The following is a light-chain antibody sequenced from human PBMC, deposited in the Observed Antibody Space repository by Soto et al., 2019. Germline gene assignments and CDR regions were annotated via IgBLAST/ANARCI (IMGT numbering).Light chain of an antibody. CDR1: SSDVGGYNY. CDR3: SSHAGINNVV. CDR2: EVT. Sequence: QSALTQPPSASGSPGQSVTISCTGTSSDVGGYNYVSWYQQHPGKAPQLMVYEVTKRPAGVPDRFSGSKSGNAASLTVAGLQAEDAADYYCSSHAGINNVVFGGGTKLTVL. V-gene: IGLV2-8*01. J-gene: IGLJ3*02.